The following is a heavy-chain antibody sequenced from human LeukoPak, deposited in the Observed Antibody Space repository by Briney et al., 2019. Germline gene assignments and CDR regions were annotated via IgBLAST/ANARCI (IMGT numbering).Heavy chain of an antibody. CDR2: INPSGGST. CDR3: ARGGSSWESDY. D-gene: IGHD6-13*01. CDR1: GYTFTNYC. J-gene: IGHJ4*02. Sequence: ASVKVSCKASGYTFTNYCMHWVRQGPGQGLEWMGIINPSGGSTSYAQKFPGRVTMTRDTSTSTVYMELSSLRSEDTAVYYCARGGSSWESDYWGQGTLVTVSS. V-gene: IGHV1-46*01.